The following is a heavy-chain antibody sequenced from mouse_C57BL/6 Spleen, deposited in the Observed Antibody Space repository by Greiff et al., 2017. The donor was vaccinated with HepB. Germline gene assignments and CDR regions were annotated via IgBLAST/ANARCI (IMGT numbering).Heavy chain of an antibody. CDR2: RRNKANDYTT. J-gene: IGHJ4*01. CDR1: GFTFSDFY. CDR3: ARDGAMDY. V-gene: IGHV7-1*01. Sequence: EVNVVESGGGLVQSGRSLRLSCATSGFTFSDFYMEWVRQAPGKGLEWIAARRNKANDYTTEYSASVKSRFIVSRDTSQSILYLQMNALRAEDTAIYYCARDGAMDYWGQGTSVTVSS.